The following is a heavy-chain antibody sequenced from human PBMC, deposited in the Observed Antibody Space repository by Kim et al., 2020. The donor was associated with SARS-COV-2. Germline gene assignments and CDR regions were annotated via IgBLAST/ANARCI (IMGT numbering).Heavy chain of an antibody. J-gene: IGHJ3*02. V-gene: IGHV5-51*01. D-gene: IGHD3-10*01. Sequence: GESLKISCKGSGYSFTSYWIGWVRQMPGKGLEWMGIIYPGDSDTRYSPSFQGQVTISADKSISTAYLQWSSLKASDTAMYYCASHVHVVRGVIISPRAAFDIWGQGTMVTVSS. CDR3: ASHVHVVRGVIISPRAAFDI. CDR2: IYPGDSDT. CDR1: GYSFTSYW.